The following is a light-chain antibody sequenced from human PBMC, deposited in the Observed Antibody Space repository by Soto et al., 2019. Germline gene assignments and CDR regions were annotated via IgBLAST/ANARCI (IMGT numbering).Light chain of an antibody. CDR3: QQSYSTPQT. CDR2: AAS. V-gene: IGKV1-17*01. J-gene: IGKJ1*01. Sequence: DLQMTQSPSSLSVSVGDRATIXXRASQGIRNDLGWYQQKPGKAPKSXIYAASSLLSGVPSRFSGSGSETEFTLTISSLQPEDFATYYCQQSYSTPQTFGQGTKVDIK. CDR1: QGIRND.